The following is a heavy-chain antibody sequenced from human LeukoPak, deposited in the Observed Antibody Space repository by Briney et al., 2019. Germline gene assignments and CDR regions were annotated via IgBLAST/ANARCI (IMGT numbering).Heavy chain of an antibody. Sequence: GGSLRLSCAASEFTFTSYELNWVRQAPGKGLEWVSYISSSGNTISYADSVKGRFTISRDNAKNSLYLQMNSLRAEGTAVYYCARQSPDSGRPLDDWGRGTLVTVSS. CDR1: EFTFTSYE. V-gene: IGHV3-48*03. CDR3: ARQSPDSGRPLDD. D-gene: IGHD1-26*01. CDR2: ISSSGNTI. J-gene: IGHJ4*02.